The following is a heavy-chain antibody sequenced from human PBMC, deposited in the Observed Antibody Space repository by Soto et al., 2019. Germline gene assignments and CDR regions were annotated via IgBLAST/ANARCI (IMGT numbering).Heavy chain of an antibody. CDR1: GGSISSGGYY. CDR3: ARVLRGYRTAIALTWFDP. CDR2: IYYRGRT. D-gene: IGHD5-18*01. Sequence: QVQLQEAGPGLVKPSQPLSLTCTVSGGSISSGGYYWSWIRQHPGKGLEWIGYIYYRGRTYYNPSLKSRGTVSVDTSKNQSSLKLSSVTAADTAVYYCARVLRGYRTAIALTWFDPWGQGTLVTVSS. J-gene: IGHJ5*02. V-gene: IGHV4-31*03.